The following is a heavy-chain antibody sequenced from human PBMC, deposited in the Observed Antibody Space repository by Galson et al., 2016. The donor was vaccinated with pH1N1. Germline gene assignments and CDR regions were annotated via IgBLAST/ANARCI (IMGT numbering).Heavy chain of an antibody. D-gene: IGHD3-16*02. CDR3: ARAIGSRSAY. J-gene: IGHJ4*02. CDR1: GFTFSSYN. V-gene: IGHV3-7*01. CDR2: IKEDGSET. Sequence: SLRLSCAASGFTFSSYNMNWVRQVPGKGLEWVANIKEDGSETYYVDSVRGRFTISRDNAKNSLYLQMNSLRDEDTALYYCARAIGSRSAYWGQGTLVTVSS.